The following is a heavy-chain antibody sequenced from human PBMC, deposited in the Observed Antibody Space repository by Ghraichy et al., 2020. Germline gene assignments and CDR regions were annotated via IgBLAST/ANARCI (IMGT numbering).Heavy chain of an antibody. Sequence: SETLSLTCAVYGGSFSGYYWSWIRQPPGKGLEWIGEINHSGSTNYNPSLKSRVTISVDTSKNQFSLKLSSVTAADTAVYYCARGTDYYDSSGYYSTNYYYYYGMDVWGQGTTVTVSS. D-gene: IGHD3-22*01. CDR2: INHSGST. CDR1: GGSFSGYY. V-gene: IGHV4-34*01. J-gene: IGHJ6*02. CDR3: ARGTDYYDSSGYYSTNYYYYYGMDV.